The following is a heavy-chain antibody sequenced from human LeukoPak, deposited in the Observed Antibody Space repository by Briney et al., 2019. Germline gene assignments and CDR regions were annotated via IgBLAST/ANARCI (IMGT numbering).Heavy chain of an antibody. CDR3: ARVVRSPPTYYFDY. CDR2: IYHSGST. J-gene: IGHJ4*02. V-gene: IGHV4-4*02. D-gene: IGHD1-26*01. CDR1: GGSISYNNW. Sequence: PSGTLSLTCAVSGGSISYNNWWSWVRQPPGKGLEWIGEIYHSGSTNYNPSLKSRVTISVDKSKNQFSLKLSSVTAADTAVYYCARVVRSPPTYYFDYWGQGTLVTVSS.